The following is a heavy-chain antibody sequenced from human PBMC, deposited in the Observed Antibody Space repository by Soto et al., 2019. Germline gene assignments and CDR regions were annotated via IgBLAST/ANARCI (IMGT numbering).Heavy chain of an antibody. Sequence: GGSLRLSCAASGFTFSSYGMHWVRQAPGKGLEWVAVISYDGTSKYYAHSVKGRFTISRDNSKNTLYLQMNSLRAEDTAVYYCSTPRFPVVTLPHHFDYWGQGALLTVSS. J-gene: IGHJ4*02. V-gene: IGHV3-30*03. D-gene: IGHD3-22*01. CDR2: ISYDGTSK. CDR3: STPRFPVVTLPHHFDY. CDR1: GFTFSSYG.